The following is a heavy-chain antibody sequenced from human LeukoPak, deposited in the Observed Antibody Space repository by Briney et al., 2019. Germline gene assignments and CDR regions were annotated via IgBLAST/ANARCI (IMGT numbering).Heavy chain of an antibody. Sequence: SETLSLTCTVSGGSISSYYWSWIRQPPGKGLEWIGYIYYSGSTNYNPSLKSRVTISVDTSKNQFSLKLSSVTAADTAVYYCARGEYCSSTSCYGYFDYWGQGTLVTVSS. CDR2: IYYSGST. D-gene: IGHD2-2*01. CDR3: ARGEYCSSTSCYGYFDY. J-gene: IGHJ4*02. V-gene: IGHV4-59*01. CDR1: GGSISSYY.